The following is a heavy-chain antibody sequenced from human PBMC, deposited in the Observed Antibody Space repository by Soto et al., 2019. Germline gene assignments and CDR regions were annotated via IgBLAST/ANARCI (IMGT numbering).Heavy chain of an antibody. D-gene: IGHD2-15*01. CDR3: AGGQYYFDY. CDR2: ISYDGSNK. V-gene: IGHV3-30*03. Sequence: QVQLVASGGGVVQPGRSLRLSCAASGFPFSSYGMHWVRQAPGKGLEWVAHISYDGSNKHYTDSVKGRFTISRDNSKNMLYLQMSSLRAEDTAVYYCAGGQYYFDYCGQGTRVSVSS. CDR1: GFPFSSYG. J-gene: IGHJ4*02.